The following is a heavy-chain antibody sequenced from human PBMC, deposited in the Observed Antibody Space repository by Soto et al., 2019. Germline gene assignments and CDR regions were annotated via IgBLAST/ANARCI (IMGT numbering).Heavy chain of an antibody. V-gene: IGHV4-30-2*01. CDR1: RGSVSSGGYS. J-gene: IGHJ5*02. CDR3: TRGVLA. Sequence: QVQLQESGSRLVRPSQTLSLTCSVSRGSVSSGGYSWSWIRQAPGKGLEWIGFISPSGSPAYNPSLKSRVSISVDTSNNQSSLELASVTAADTAVYYCTRGVLAWGPGTLVTVSS. D-gene: IGHD2-8*01. CDR2: ISPSGSP.